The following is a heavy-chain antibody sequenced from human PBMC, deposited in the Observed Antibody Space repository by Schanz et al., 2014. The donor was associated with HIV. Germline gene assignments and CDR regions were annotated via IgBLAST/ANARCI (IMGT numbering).Heavy chain of an antibody. V-gene: IGHV3-30*18. CDR1: GFNFNSYG. CDR2: TSYDGTKK. D-gene: IGHD3-22*01. Sequence: QVQLVESGGGVVQPGRSLRLSCVASGFNFNSYGMHWVRQAPGKGLEGVAVTSYDGTKKHYADSVKGRFTISRDNSKNSLYLAIKSLRAEDAAVYYCAKDRNYYESKYRGKGNYYYYYGMDVWGQGTTVTVSS. CDR3: AKDRNYYESKYRGKGNYYYYYGMDV. J-gene: IGHJ6*02.